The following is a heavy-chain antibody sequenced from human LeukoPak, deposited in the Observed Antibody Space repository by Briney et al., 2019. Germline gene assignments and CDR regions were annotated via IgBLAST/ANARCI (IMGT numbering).Heavy chain of an antibody. CDR3: ARDGSGSYP. CDR1: GGTFSSYA. J-gene: IGHJ5*02. Sequence: GASVKVSCTAYGGTFSSYAISWVRQAPGQGLEWMGRIIPILGIANYAQKFQGRVTITADKSTSTAYMELSSLRSEDTAVYYCARDGSGSYPWGQGTLVTVSS. V-gene: IGHV1-69*04. D-gene: IGHD3-10*01. CDR2: IIPILGIA.